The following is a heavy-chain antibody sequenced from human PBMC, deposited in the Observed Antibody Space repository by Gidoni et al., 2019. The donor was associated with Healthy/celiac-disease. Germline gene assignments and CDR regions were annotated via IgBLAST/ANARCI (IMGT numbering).Heavy chain of an antibody. J-gene: IGHJ4*02. CDR1: GFTFDDYA. CDR3: ASHSSSWYGAFDY. Sequence: EVQLVESGGGLVQPGRSLSLSCAASGFTFDDYAMHWGRQAPGKGLEWVSGISWNSGSIGYADSVKGRFTISRDNANNSLYLQMNRLRAEDTALYYCASHSSSWYGAFDYWGQGTLVTVSS. D-gene: IGHD6-13*01. CDR2: ISWNSGSI. V-gene: IGHV3-9*01.